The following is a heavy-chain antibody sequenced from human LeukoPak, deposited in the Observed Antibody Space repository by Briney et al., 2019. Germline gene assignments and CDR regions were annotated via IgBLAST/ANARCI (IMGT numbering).Heavy chain of an antibody. V-gene: IGHV4-34*01. CDR2: INHSGST. CDR3: ARVESSGGSFGGFDP. CDR1: GGSFSGYY. Sequence: PSETLSLTCAVYGGSFSGYYWSWIRQPPGKELEWIGEINHSGSTNYNPSLKSRVTISVDTSKNQFSLKLSSVTAADTAVYYCARVESSGGSFGGFDPWGQGTLVTASS. J-gene: IGHJ5*02. D-gene: IGHD2-15*01.